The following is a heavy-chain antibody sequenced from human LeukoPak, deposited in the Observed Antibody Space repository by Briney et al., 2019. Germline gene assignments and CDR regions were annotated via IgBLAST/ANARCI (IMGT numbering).Heavy chain of an antibody. CDR2: IFPGDSDT. J-gene: IGHJ6*03. CDR1: GYSFTSYW. Sequence: GESLKISCKGSGYSFTSYWIGWVRQMPGKGLDGLGIIFPGDSDTGYSPSFQGQVTISADKSISTAYLQWSSLKASDTAMYYCARHGVRYYGSGSYITYYYYMDVWGKGTTVTVSS. CDR3: ARHGVRYYGSGSYITYYYYMDV. V-gene: IGHV5-51*01. D-gene: IGHD3-10*01.